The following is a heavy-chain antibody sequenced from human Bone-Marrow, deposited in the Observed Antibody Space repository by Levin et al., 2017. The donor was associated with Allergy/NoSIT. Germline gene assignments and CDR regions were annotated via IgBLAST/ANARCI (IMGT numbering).Heavy chain of an antibody. J-gene: IGHJ5*02. V-gene: IGHV4-59*01. CDR2: IYYTGST. CDR3: SRDAEKWSHSWFDP. Sequence: SQTLSLTCAVSGGAISSYYWHWIRQSPGGGLEWIGYIYYTGSTSYNPSLTSRVTISLDTPKNQFSLKLNSVTPADTAVYFCSRDAEKWSHSWFDPWGQGILVIVSS. CDR1: GGAISSYY. D-gene: IGHD2-8*01.